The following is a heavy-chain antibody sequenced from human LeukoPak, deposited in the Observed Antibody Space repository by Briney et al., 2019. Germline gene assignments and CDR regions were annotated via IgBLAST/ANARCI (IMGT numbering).Heavy chain of an antibody. CDR1: GYTFTSYD. V-gene: IGHV1-8*01. D-gene: IGHD1-26*01. J-gene: IGHJ3*02. CDR3: ARRYRGSSHAFDI. CDR2: MNPNSGNT. Sequence: ASVKVSCKASGYTFTSYDIHWVRQATGQGLEWMGWMNPNSGNTGYAQKFQGRDTMTRNTSISTAYMGLSSLRSEDTAVYYCARRYRGSSHAFDIWGQGTMVTVSS.